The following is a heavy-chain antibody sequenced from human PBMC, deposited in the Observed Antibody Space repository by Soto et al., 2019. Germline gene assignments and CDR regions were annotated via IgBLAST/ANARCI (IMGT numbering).Heavy chain of an antibody. D-gene: IGHD3-10*01. CDR3: AKGGSGSYSNAFDI. CDR1: GGSISSSSYY. V-gene: IGHV4-39*01. Sequence: SETLSLTCTVSGGSISSSSYYWGWIRQPPGKEQEWIGSIYYSGSTYYKPSLKDQVTISVDTSKNQFSLKLSSVSAADTAVYYCAKGGSGSYSNAFDIWGQGTMVT. CDR2: IYYSGST. J-gene: IGHJ3*02.